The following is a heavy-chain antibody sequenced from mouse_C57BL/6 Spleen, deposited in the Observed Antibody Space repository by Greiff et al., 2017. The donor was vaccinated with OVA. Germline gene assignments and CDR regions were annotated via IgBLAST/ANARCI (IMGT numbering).Heavy chain of an antibody. V-gene: IGHV1-55*01. CDR3: ARRDDYDGADY. CDR1: GYTFTSYW. CDR2: IYPGSGST. Sequence: QVQLQQPGAELVKPGASVKMSCKASGYTFTSYWITWVKQRPGQGLEWIGDIYPGSGSTNYNEKFKSKATLTVDTSSSTAYMQLSSLTSEDAAVYYWARRDDYDGADYWGQGTTLTVSS. D-gene: IGHD2-4*01. J-gene: IGHJ2*01.